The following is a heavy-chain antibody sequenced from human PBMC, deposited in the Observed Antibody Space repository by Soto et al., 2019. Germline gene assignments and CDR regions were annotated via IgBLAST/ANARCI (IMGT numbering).Heavy chain of an antibody. CDR1: GFTFSSYA. CDR3: ATRDSGSPWYYFDY. D-gene: IGHD6-25*01. Sequence: EVQLLESGGGLVQPGGSLRLSCAASGFTFSSYAMSWVRQAPGKGLEWVSAISGSGGSTYYADSVKGRFTISRDNSRNKLYMQMNRLRAEDTAVYYCATRDSGSPWYYFDYWGQGTLVTVSS. V-gene: IGHV3-23*01. CDR2: ISGSGGST. J-gene: IGHJ4*02.